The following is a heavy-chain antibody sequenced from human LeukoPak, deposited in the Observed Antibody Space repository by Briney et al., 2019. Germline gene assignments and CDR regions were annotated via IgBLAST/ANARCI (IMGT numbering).Heavy chain of an antibody. D-gene: IGHD6-6*01. CDR3: ARDGGSSSLPNWFDP. J-gene: IGHJ5*02. CDR2: ISSSGSTI. Sequence: GGSLRLSCAAYGFTFSDYYMSWIRQAPGKGLEWVSYISSSGSTIYYADSVKGRFTISRDNAKNSLYLQMNSLRAEDTAVYYCARDGGSSSLPNWFDPWGQGTLVTVSS. CDR1: GFTFSDYY. V-gene: IGHV3-11*01.